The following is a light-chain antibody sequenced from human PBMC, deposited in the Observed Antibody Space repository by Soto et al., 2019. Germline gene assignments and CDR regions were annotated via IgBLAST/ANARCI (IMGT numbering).Light chain of an antibody. CDR3: SSYTSSSTFVV. V-gene: IGLV2-14*01. CDR2: EVS. J-gene: IGLJ2*01. CDR1: SSDVGGYNY. Sequence: QSVLTQPASVSGSPGQSITISCTGTSSDVGGYNYVSWYQQHPDKAPKLMIYEVSNRPSGVSNRFSGSKSGNTASLTISGLQAEDEADYYCSSYTSSSTFVVFGGGTKLPVL.